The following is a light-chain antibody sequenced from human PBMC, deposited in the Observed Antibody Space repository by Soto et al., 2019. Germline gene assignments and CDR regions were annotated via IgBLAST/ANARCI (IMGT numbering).Light chain of an antibody. CDR1: QNINNW. V-gene: IGKV1-5*01. J-gene: IGKJ1*01. Sequence: DIQMTQSPSTLPASVGDRVTITCRASQNINNWLAWYQQKPGKAPKLLIYDVSSLESGVPSRFSGSGSGTEFTLTISSLQPDDFATYYCQQYNSYSGTFGQGTKVDIK. CDR3: QQYNSYSGT. CDR2: DVS.